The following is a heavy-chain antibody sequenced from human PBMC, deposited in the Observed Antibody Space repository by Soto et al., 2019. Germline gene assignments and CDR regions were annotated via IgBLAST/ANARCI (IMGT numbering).Heavy chain of an antibody. D-gene: IGHD3-16*01. CDR1: GLTLRSYA. V-gene: IGHV3-23*01. CDR3: AKGGPFTGGFDP. CDR2: ISGRSGVP. Sequence: EGQLLQSGGDLVRPGGSLRLSCAGSGLTLRSYAMTWIRQTPEKGLEWVSTISGRSGVPSYADSVNGRFTVSRDNSKNTRYLQMNSLRPDDTAIYYCAKGGPFTGGFDPWGQGTLVTVAS. J-gene: IGHJ5*02.